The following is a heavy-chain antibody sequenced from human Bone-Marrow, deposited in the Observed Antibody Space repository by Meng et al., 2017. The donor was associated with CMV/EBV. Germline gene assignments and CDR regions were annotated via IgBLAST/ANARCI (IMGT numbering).Heavy chain of an antibody. CDR2: INHSGST. CDR1: GGSFSGYY. J-gene: IGHJ5*02. Sequence: SETLSLTCAVYGGSFSGYYWSWIRQPPGKGLEWIGEINHSGSTNYNPSLKSRVTISVDTSKNQFSLKLSSVTAADTAVYYCARRSRGPGPNSSMIVVSRGKYNWFDPWGQGTLATVSS. CDR3: ARRSRGPGPNSSMIVVSRGKYNWFDP. D-gene: IGHD3-22*01. V-gene: IGHV4-34*01.